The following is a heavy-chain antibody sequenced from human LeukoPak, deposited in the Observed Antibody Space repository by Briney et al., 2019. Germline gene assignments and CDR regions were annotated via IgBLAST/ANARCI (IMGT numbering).Heavy chain of an antibody. D-gene: IGHD2-2*01. CDR3: ARYCSSTSCYDY. V-gene: IGHV3-11*03. CDR1: GFTFSDYY. J-gene: IGHJ4*02. Sequence: GGSLRLSCAASGFTFSDYYMSWIRQAPGKGLEWVSYISSSSSYTNYADSVRGRFTISRDNAKNSLYLQMNSLRAEDTAVYYCARYCSSTSCYDYWGQGTLVTVSS. CDR2: ISSSSSYT.